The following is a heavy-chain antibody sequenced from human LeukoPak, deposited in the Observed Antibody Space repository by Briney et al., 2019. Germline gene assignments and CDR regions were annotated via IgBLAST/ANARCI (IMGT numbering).Heavy chain of an antibody. D-gene: IGHD3-10*01. CDR2: ISYDGSNK. CDR1: GFTFSSYA. J-gene: IGHJ4*02. CDR3: ARDSPGSF. V-gene: IGHV3-30*04. Sequence: PGRSLRLSCAASGFTFSSYAMHWVRQAPGKGLEWVAVISYDGSNKYYADSVKGRFTISRDNSKNTLYLQMNSLRAEDTAVYYCARDSPGSFWGQGTLVTVSS.